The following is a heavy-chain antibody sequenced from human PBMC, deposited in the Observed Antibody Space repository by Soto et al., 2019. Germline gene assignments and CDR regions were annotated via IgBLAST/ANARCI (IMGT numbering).Heavy chain of an antibody. D-gene: IGHD3-9*01. CDR3: AREGYDILTGYYRIRYFDY. Sequence: PSETLSLTCAVYGGSFSGYYGSWIRQPPGKGLEWIGEINHSGSTNYNPSLKSRVTISVDTSKNQFSLKLSSVTAADTAVYYCAREGYDILTGYYRIRYFDYWGQGTLVTVSS. CDR1: GGSFSGYY. CDR2: INHSGST. V-gene: IGHV4-34*01. J-gene: IGHJ4*02.